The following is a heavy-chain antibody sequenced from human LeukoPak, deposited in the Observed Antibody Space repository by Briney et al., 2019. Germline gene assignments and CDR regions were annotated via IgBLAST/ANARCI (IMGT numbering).Heavy chain of an antibody. CDR1: GGTFSSYA. CDR3: ARDTGIAVAGIDASIGWFDP. Sequence: ASVKVSCKASGGTFSSYAISWVRQAPGQGLEWMGGIIPIFGTANYAQKLQGRVTMTTDTSTSTAYMELRSLRSDDTAVYYCARDTGIAVAGIDASIGWFDPWGQGTLVTVSS. CDR2: IIPIFGTA. J-gene: IGHJ5*02. D-gene: IGHD6-19*01. V-gene: IGHV1-69*05.